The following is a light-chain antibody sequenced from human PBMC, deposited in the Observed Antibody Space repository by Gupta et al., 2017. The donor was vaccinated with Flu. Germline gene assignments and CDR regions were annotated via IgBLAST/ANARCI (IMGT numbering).Light chain of an antibody. J-gene: IGKJ2*01. Sequence: PSTMSASVGDRVTMTCRASQRIGTYLNWYRQKPGEAPNLLIYAARTLESGVPLRFSGSGSGTDFTLTITRLQPEDSATYFCQHTYYMPNTFGRGTKLEI. CDR2: AAR. V-gene: IGKV1-39*01. CDR1: QRIGTY. CDR3: QHTYYMPNT.